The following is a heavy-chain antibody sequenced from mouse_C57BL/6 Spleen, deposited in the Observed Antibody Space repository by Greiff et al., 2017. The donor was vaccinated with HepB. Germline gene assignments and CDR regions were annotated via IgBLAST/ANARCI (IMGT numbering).Heavy chain of an antibody. CDR2: INPSSGYT. CDR1: GYTFTSYT. V-gene: IGHV1-4*01. CDR3: AMVNWAYFDY. J-gene: IGHJ2*01. Sequence: VHLVESGAELARPGASVKMSCKASGYTFTSYTMHWVKQRPGQGLEWIGYINPSSGYTKYNQKFKDKATLTADKSSSTAYMQLSSLTSEDSAVYYCAMVNWAYFDYWGQGTTLTVSS. D-gene: IGHD4-1*01.